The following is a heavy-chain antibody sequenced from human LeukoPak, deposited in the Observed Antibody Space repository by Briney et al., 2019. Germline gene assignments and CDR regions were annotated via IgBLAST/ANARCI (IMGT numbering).Heavy chain of an antibody. D-gene: IGHD6-13*01. J-gene: IGHJ4*02. Sequence: SETLSLTCAVYGGSFSGYYWSWIRQPPGKGLEWIGEINHSGSTNYNPSLKSRVTISVDTSKNQFSLKLSSVTAADTAVYYCASSSSSRSREFDYWGQGTLVTVSS. CDR2: INHSGST. CDR1: GGSFSGYY. CDR3: ASSSSSRSREFDY. V-gene: IGHV4-34*01.